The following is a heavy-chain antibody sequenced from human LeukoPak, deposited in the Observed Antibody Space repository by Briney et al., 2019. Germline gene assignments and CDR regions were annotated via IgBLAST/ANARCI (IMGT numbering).Heavy chain of an antibody. V-gene: IGHV4-38-2*02. J-gene: IGHJ6*03. D-gene: IGHD1-26*01. CDR3: ARDQRGSYGLGYYYYYMDV. Sequence: SETLSLTCTVSGYSITNNYYWDWIRQPPGEGLECIASIYHSGRTYYNPALKSRVTISVDTSKNQFSLKLSSVTAADTAVYYCARDQRGSYGLGYYYYYMDVWGKGTTVTVSS. CDR2: IYHSGRT. CDR1: GYSITNNYY.